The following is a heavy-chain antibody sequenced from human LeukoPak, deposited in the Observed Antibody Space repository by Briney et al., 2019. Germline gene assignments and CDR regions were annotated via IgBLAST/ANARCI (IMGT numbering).Heavy chain of an antibody. CDR1: GGSFSGYY. CDR3: ARRDIVVVPAATGTFDP. CDR2: INHSGST. Sequence: SETLSLTCAVYGGSFSGYYWSWIRQPPGKGLEWIGEINHSGSTNYNPSLKSRVTISVDTSKNQFSLKLSSVTAADTAVYYCARRDIVVVPAATGTFDPWGQGTLVTVSS. J-gene: IGHJ5*02. V-gene: IGHV4-34*01. D-gene: IGHD2-2*01.